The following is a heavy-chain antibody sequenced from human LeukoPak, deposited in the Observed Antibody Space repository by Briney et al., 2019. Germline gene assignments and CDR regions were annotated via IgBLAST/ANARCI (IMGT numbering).Heavy chain of an antibody. Sequence: GASVKVSCKASGYTFTSYYMHWVRQAPGQGLEWMGIINPSGGSTSYAQKFQGRVTMTRDTSTSTVYMELSSLRSEDTAVYYCARVKWTLYDSSGYYGHWGQGTLVTVSS. J-gene: IGHJ4*02. CDR3: ARVKWTLYDSSGYYGH. V-gene: IGHV1-46*01. CDR2: INPSGGST. CDR1: GYTFTSYY. D-gene: IGHD3-22*01.